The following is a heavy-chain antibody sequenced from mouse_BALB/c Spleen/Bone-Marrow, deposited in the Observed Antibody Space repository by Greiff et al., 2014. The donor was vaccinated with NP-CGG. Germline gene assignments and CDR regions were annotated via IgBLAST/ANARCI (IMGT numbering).Heavy chain of an antibody. CDR2: IYPGDGDT. V-gene: IGHV1-80*01. Sequence: QVQLQQSGAELVRPGSSVKISCKASGYAFSTYWMNWVKQRPGQGLEWIGQIYPGDGDTNYNEKFKGKATLTADKSSSTASIQLSSLTSEDSAVYFCARVGFSFDYWGQGTTLTVPS. J-gene: IGHJ2*01. CDR3: ARVGFSFDY. CDR1: GYAFSTYW. D-gene: IGHD3-1*01.